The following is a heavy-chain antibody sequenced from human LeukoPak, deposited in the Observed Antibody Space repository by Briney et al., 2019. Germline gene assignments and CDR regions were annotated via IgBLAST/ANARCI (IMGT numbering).Heavy chain of an antibody. J-gene: IGHJ2*01. Sequence: SETLSLTCTVSGYSISSGYYWGWIRQPPGKGLEWIGSIYHSGSTYYNPSLKSRLTISVDTSKNQFSLKLSSVTAADTAVYYCAREQTRYFDLWGRGTLVTVSS. V-gene: IGHV4-38-2*02. CDR1: GYSISSGYY. CDR2: IYHSGST. CDR3: AREQTRYFDL.